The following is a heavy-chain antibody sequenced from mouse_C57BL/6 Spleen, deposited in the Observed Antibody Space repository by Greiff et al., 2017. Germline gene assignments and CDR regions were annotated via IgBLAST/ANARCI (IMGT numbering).Heavy chain of an antibody. J-gene: IGHJ4*01. CDR3: TRETYGNYRRAMDY. Sequence: VQLKQSGTVLARPGASVKMSCKTSGYTFTSYWMHWVKQRPGQGLEWIGAIYPGNSDTSYNQKFKGKAKLTAVTSASTAYMELSSLTNEDSAVYYCTRETYGNYRRAMDYWGQGTSVTVSS. CDR1: GYTFTSYW. V-gene: IGHV1-5*01. D-gene: IGHD2-10*02. CDR2: IYPGNSDT.